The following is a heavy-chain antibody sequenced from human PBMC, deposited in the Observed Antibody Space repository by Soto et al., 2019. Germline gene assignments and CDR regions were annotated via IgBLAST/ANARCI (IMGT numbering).Heavy chain of an antibody. CDR2: INPFDGGR. D-gene: IGHD3-10*01. V-gene: IGHV1-46*03. J-gene: IGHJ4*02. CDR3: SRVDPGETSPFDH. Sequence: ASVKVSCKASGYIFTSYYIHWVRQAPGQGLEGMGWINPFDGGRMFAQSFQGRVTMTRDTSTSTVYMEVSSLRSEDTAVYYCSRVDPGETSPFDHWGQGTLVTVSS. CDR1: GYIFTSYY.